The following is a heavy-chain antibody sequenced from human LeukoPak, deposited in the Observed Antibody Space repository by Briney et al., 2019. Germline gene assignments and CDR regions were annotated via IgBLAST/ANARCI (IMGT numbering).Heavy chain of an antibody. CDR1: GYTFTSYY. V-gene: IGHV1-46*01. CDR2: INPGGGST. J-gene: IGHJ4*02. CDR3: ARNSGSGLDY. D-gene: IGHD1-26*01. Sequence: GASVKVSCKASGYTFTSYYIHWVRQAPGQGLEWMGMINPGGGSTSFTQKFQGRITMTSDTSTSAVYMELSSLRSEDTAVYYCARNSGSGLDYWGQGTLVTVSS.